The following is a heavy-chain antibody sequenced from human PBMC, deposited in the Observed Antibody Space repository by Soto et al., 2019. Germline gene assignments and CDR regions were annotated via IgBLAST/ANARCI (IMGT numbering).Heavy chain of an antibody. Sequence: SETLSLTCTVSGGSISSSSYYWGWIRQPPGKGLEWIGSIYYSGSTYYNPSLKSRVTISVDTSKNQFSLKLNSVTAADTAVYYCATRHGIAARTDYFDYWGQGTLVTVSS. V-gene: IGHV4-39*01. D-gene: IGHD6-6*01. J-gene: IGHJ4*02. CDR3: ATRHGIAARTDYFDY. CDR2: IYYSGST. CDR1: GGSISSSSYY.